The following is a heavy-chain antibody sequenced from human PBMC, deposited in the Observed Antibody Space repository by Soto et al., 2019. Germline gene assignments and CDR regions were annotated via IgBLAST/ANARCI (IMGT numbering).Heavy chain of an antibody. CDR3: VKDIIAVVVGPSFDY. J-gene: IGHJ4*02. Sequence: GGSLRLSCSASGFTFSSYAMHWVRQAPGKGLEYVSAISSNGGSTYYADSVKGRFTISRDNSKNTLYLQMSSLRAEDTAVYYCVKDIIAVVVGPSFDYWGQGTLVTVSS. CDR2: ISSNGGST. CDR1: GFTFSSYA. D-gene: IGHD3-22*01. V-gene: IGHV3-64D*06.